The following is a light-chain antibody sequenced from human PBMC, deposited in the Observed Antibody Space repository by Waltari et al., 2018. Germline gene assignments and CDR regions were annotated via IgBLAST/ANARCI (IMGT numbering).Light chain of an antibody. CDR1: QSVRSSS. Sequence: EIVLTQSPGTLSLSPGERATLSCRASQSVRSSSLAWYQQKPDQAPRLLIHDASSRATGIPDRFSGSGSGTDFTLTINRLEPEDSAVYYCQQYGRSWNTFGQGTKLEI. J-gene: IGKJ2*01. CDR3: QQYGRSWNT. V-gene: IGKV3-20*01. CDR2: DAS.